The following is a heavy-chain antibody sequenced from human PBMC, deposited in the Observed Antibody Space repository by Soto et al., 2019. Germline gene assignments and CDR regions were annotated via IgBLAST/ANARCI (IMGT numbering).Heavy chain of an antibody. CDR2: IKQDGSEK. CDR3: AKRTVGWYFDL. CDR1: GFTFSSYW. J-gene: IGHJ2*01. V-gene: IGHV3-7*05. Sequence: PGGSLRLSCAASGFTFSSYWMSWVRQAPGKGLEWVANIKQDGSEKYYADSVKGRFTISRDNSKNTLYLQMNSLRAEDTAVYYCAKRTVGWYFDLWGRGTLVTVSS. D-gene: IGHD4-17*01.